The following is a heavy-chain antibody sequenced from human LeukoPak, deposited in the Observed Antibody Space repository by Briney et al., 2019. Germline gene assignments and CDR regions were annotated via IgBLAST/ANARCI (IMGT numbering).Heavy chain of an antibody. J-gene: IGHJ5*02. Sequence: SETLSLTCTVSGGSINSGGHYWTWVRQFPGKGLEWIGYIYYSGGTYYNPSLKSRVTISVDTSKNQFSLKLSSVTAADTAVYYCARVGYGRVRWFDPWGQGTLVTVSS. CDR2: IYYSGGT. CDR1: GGSINSGGHY. CDR3: ARVGYGRVRWFDP. D-gene: IGHD4-17*01. V-gene: IGHV4-31*03.